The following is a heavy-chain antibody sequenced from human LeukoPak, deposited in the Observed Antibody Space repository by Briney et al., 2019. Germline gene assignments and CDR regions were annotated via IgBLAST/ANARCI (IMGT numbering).Heavy chain of an antibody. J-gene: IGHJ6*02. Sequence: HPGGSLRLSCAASGFTFSSYAMSWVRQAPGKGLEWVSAISGSGGSTYYADSVKGRFTISRDNSKNTLYLQMNSLRAEDTAVYYCARALTTVTLAYYYGMDVWGQGTTVTISS. D-gene: IGHD4-17*01. CDR1: GFTFSSYA. CDR2: ISGSGGST. V-gene: IGHV3-23*01. CDR3: ARALTTVTLAYYYGMDV.